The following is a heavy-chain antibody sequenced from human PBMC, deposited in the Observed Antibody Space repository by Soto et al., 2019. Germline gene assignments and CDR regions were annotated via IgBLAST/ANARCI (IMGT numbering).Heavy chain of an antibody. CDR1: GGSVSSGSYY. D-gene: IGHD5-18*01. CDR2: IYYSGST. V-gene: IGHV4-61*01. Sequence: SETLSLTCTVSGGSVSSGSYYWSWIRQPPGKGLEWIGYIYYSGSTNYNPSLKSRVTISVDTSKNQFSLKLSSVTAADTAVYYCARDTAMDLYYYYGMDVWGQGTTVTVSS. CDR3: ARDTAMDLYYYYGMDV. J-gene: IGHJ6*02.